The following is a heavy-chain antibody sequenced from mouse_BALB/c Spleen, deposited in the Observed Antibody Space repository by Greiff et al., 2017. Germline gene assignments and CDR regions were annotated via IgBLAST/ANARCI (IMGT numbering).Heavy chain of an antibody. D-gene: IGHD1-1*01. CDR3: ARGDGSSYWYFDV. CDR1: GFSLTSYG. V-gene: IGHV2-9*02. J-gene: IGHJ1*01. Sequence: VQLQESGPGLVAPSQSLSITCTVSGFSLTSYGVHWVRQPPGKGLEWLGVIWAGGSTNYNSALMSRLSISKDNSKSQVFLKMNSLQTDDTAMYYCARGDGSSYWYFDVWGAGTTVTVSS. CDR2: IWAGGST.